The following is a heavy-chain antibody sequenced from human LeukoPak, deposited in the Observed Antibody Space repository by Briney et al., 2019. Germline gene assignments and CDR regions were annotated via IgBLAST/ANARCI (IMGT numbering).Heavy chain of an antibody. D-gene: IGHD3-22*01. CDR1: GFTFDDYG. CDR2: ISGSGGST. CDR3: AKDYYDSSGYSYYFDY. J-gene: IGHJ4*02. V-gene: IGHV3-23*01. Sequence: PGGSLRLSCAASGFTFDDYGMSWVRQAPGKGLEWVSAISGSGGSTYYADSVKGRFTISRDNSKNTLYLQMNSLRAEDTAVYYCAKDYYDSSGYSYYFDYWGQGTLVTVSS.